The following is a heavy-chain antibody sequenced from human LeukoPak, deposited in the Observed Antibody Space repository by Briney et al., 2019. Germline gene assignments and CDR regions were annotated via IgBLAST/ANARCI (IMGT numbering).Heavy chain of an antibody. J-gene: IGHJ4*02. CDR3: SLRSWYYFDY. CDR1: GYSISSGYY. Sequence: SETLSLTCAVSGYSISSGYYWGWIRQPPGKGLEWIGEINHSGSTNYNPSLRSRATISVDTSKNQFSLKLSSVTAADTAVYYCSLRSWYYFDYWGQGTLVTVSS. V-gene: IGHV4-38-2*01. CDR2: INHSGST. D-gene: IGHD6-13*01.